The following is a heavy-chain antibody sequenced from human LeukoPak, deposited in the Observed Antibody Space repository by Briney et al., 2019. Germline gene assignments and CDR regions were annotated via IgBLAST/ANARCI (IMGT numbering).Heavy chain of an antibody. J-gene: IGHJ3*02. CDR3: ARDRAAGYSYGFSPNLDAFDI. Sequence: SQTLSLTCTVSGDSISSGNYHRRWIRQPPGKGLEWIGYIYYSGSSYYNPSLKSRVTISVDTSKNQFSLKLSSVTAADTAVYYCARDRAAGYSYGFSPNLDAFDIWGQGTMVTVSS. CDR2: IYYSGSS. D-gene: IGHD5-18*01. CDR1: GDSISSGNYH. V-gene: IGHV4-30-4*01.